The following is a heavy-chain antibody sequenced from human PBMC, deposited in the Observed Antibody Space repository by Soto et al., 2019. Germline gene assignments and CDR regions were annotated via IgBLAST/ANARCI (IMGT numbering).Heavy chain of an antibody. Sequence: ASVKVSCKASGYTFTSYGISWVRQAPGQGLEWMGWISAYNGNTNYAQKLQGRVTMTTDTSTSTAYMELRSLRSDDTAVYYCARSYCSGGSCTGYFDYWGQGTLVTVSS. V-gene: IGHV1-18*01. CDR1: GYTFTSYG. D-gene: IGHD2-15*01. CDR2: ISAYNGNT. J-gene: IGHJ4*02. CDR3: ARSYCSGGSCTGYFDY.